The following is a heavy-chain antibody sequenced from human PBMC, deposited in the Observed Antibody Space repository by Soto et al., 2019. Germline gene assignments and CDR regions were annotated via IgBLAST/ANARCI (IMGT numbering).Heavy chain of an antibody. J-gene: IGHJ3*01. CDR3: AHRLWASSDDAFDF. CDR2: IYWDGDK. Sequence: QITLKESGPTLVKPTQTLTLTCSFSGFSFSTRGVGVGWVRQPPGKALEWLALIYWDGDKRYSPSLKTRLTITKDASKSQVVLTMTNMAPVDTATYFCAHRLWASSDDAFDFWGPGTTVTDSS. D-gene: IGHD6-13*01. V-gene: IGHV2-5*02. CDR1: GFSFSTRGVG.